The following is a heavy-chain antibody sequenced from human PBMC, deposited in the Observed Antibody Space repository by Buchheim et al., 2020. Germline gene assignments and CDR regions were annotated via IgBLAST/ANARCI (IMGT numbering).Heavy chain of an antibody. D-gene: IGHD1-26*01. CDR3: ARGGRADY. CDR1: GFSLSPYW. V-gene: IGHV3-7*03. J-gene: IGHJ4*02. CDR2: INPDGGAK. Sequence: ETQVVESGGGLVQPGGSLRLSCVASGFSLSPYWMSWVRQTPGKGLHWVANINPDGGAKNYVDSVKGRFTISRDNAKNSLYLEMNNLRVDDSAIYHCARGGRADYWGQGTL.